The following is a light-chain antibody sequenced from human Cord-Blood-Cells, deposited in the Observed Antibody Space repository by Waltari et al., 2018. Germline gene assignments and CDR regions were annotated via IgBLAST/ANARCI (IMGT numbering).Light chain of an antibody. CDR3: SSYTSSSTLWV. V-gene: IGLV2-14*03. Sequence: QSALTQPASVSGSPGQSITIPCTGTSRDVGGYNYASWYQQHPGKAPKLMIYDVSNRPSGVSNRFSGSKSGNTASLTISGLQAEDEADYYCSSYTSSSTLWVFGGGTKLTVL. CDR1: SRDVGGYNY. CDR2: DVS. J-gene: IGLJ3*02.